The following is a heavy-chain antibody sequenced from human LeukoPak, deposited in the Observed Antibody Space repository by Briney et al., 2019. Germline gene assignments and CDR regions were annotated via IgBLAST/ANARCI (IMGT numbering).Heavy chain of an antibody. J-gene: IGHJ6*02. CDR3: ARDYYGMDV. V-gene: IGHV3-33*01. CDR1: GVTFSSYG. Sequence: GGSLRLSCAASGVTFSSYGMHWVRQAPGKGLEWVAVIWYDGSNKYYADSVKGRFTISRDNSKNTLYLQMNSLRAEDTAVYYCARDYYGMDVWGQGTTVTVSS. CDR2: IWYDGSNK.